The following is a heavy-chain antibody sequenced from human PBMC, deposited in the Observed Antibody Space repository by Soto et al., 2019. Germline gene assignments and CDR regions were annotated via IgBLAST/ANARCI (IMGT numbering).Heavy chain of an antibody. CDR3: ARDVSPGSSGLYFDAFDI. Sequence: EVHLVESGGGLVQPGGSPTLSCAASEFAFSSYWMTWVRQAPGKGLEWVANIRKDGSQRSYLDSVRGRFTISRDNSKNSLYPQMNSLRAEDTALYFCARDVSPGSSGLYFDAFDIWGQGTMVTVSS. CDR1: EFAFSSYW. CDR2: IRKDGSQR. J-gene: IGHJ3*02. V-gene: IGHV3-7*05. D-gene: IGHD6-25*01.